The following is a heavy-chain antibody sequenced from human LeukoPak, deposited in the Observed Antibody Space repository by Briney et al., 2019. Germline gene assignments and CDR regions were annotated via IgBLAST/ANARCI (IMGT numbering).Heavy chain of an antibody. J-gene: IGHJ4*02. CDR3: ARDYDNVPDY. D-gene: IGHD5-12*01. Sequence: SVKVSCKASGGTFSSYAISWVRQAPGQGLEWMGGIIPIFGTANHPQKLQGRVTMTIDTTTSTANMELRSLRSDDTAVYYCARDYDNVPDYWGQGTLVTVSS. CDR1: GGTFSSYA. CDR2: IIPIFGTA. V-gene: IGHV1-69*05.